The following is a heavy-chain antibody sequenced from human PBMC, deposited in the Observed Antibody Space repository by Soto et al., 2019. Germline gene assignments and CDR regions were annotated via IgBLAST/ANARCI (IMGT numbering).Heavy chain of an antibody. D-gene: IGHD3-16*01. J-gene: IGHJ5*02. Sequence: GGSLRLSCTASGFTFSGYWIHWDRQPPGKGLVWVSRIDSDGSSTTYADPVRGRFTISRDNAKKTVFLQMNSLRAEDTAVYYCARDFGNGWFDPWGQGTLVTVSS. V-gene: IGHV3-74*01. CDR3: ARDFGNGWFDP. CDR1: GFTFSGYW. CDR2: IDSDGSST.